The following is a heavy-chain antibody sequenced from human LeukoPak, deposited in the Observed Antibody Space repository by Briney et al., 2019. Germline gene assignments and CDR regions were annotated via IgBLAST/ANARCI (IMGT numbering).Heavy chain of an antibody. CDR3: AKFEYSTATQLYYFDC. J-gene: IGHJ4*02. CDR2: ISAGGDRT. D-gene: IGHD5-24*01. Sequence: RGSLRLSCEASGFTFSSYAMSWVRQAPGRGLDWVSGISAGGDRTYYADSVKGRFTISRDNAKNTLYLQMNSLRAEDTAVYYCAKFEYSTATQLYYFDCWGQGALVTVSS. CDR1: GFTFSSYA. V-gene: IGHV3-23*01.